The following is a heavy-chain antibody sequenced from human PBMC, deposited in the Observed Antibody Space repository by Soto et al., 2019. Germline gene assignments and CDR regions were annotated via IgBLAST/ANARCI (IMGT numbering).Heavy chain of an antibody. Sequence: QVQLQQWGAGLLKPSETLSLTCAVYGGSFSGYYWSWIRQPPGKGLEWIGEINHSGSTNYNPSLKSRVTISVDTSKNQFSLKLSSVTAADTAGYYCARGRGQYQLPVYYYMDVWGKGTTVTVSS. D-gene: IGHD2-2*01. V-gene: IGHV4-34*01. CDR3: ARGRGQYQLPVYYYMDV. J-gene: IGHJ6*03. CDR1: GGSFSGYY. CDR2: INHSGST.